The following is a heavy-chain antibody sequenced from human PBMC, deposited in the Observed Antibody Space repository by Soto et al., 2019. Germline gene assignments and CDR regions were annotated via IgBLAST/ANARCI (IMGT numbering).Heavy chain of an antibody. J-gene: IGHJ4*02. CDR3: AKDKTYYYDSTSYFDS. V-gene: IGHV3-33*06. Sequence: PGGSLRLSCAASGFTFSSYGMHWVRQAPGKGLEWVAGIRCGGINTYYADAVKGRFTISRDNSKNTLYLQMNSLRAEDTAVYYCAKDKTYYYDSTSYFDSWGQGTLVTVSS. CDR2: IRCGGINT. CDR1: GFTFSSYG. D-gene: IGHD3-22*01.